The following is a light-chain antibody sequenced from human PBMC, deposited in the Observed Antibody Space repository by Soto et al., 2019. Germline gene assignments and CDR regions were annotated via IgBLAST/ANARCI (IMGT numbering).Light chain of an antibody. CDR3: QQYNEWPPFT. Sequence: EIVLTQSPGTLSLSPGERATLSCRARQSFNSIYLAWYQQKPGQAPRLVIYAASTRATGIPDRFSGSVSGTEFTLTISSLQSEDFAVYYCQQYNEWPPFTFAQGTRLEIK. CDR2: AAS. CDR1: QSFNSIY. V-gene: IGKV3-15*01. J-gene: IGKJ5*01.